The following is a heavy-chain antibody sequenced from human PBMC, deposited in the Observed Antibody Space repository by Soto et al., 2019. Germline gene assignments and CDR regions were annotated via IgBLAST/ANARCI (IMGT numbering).Heavy chain of an antibody. CDR1: GFSLSTSGMR. CDR2: IDWDDDK. CDR3: ARSLSSTANNIDY. D-gene: IGHD2-2*01. J-gene: IGHJ4*02. V-gene: IGHV2-70*04. Sequence: SGPTLVNPTQTLTLTCTFSGFSLSTSGMRVSWIRQPPGKALEWLARIDWDDDKFYSTSLKPRLTISKYTSTNQVVLTMTNMGTVDTATYYCARSLSSTANNIDYWGQRTLVTVSA.